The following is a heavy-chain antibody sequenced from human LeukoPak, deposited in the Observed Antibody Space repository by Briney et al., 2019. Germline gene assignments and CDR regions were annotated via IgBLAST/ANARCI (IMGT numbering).Heavy chain of an antibody. CDR2: INHSGST. Sequence: PSETLSLTCAVYGGSFSGYYWSWIRQPPGKGLEWIGEINHSGSTNYNPSLKSRVTISVDTSKNQFSLKLCSVTAADTAVYYCARVGGSSSWYVPARFFDYWGQGTLVTVSS. CDR1: GGSFSGYY. J-gene: IGHJ4*02. CDR3: ARVGGSSSWYVPARFFDY. D-gene: IGHD6-13*01. V-gene: IGHV4-34*01.